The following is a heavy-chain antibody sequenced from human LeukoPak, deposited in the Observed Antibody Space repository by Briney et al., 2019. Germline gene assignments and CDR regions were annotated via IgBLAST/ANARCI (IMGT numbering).Heavy chain of an antibody. V-gene: IGHV4-30-2*01. Sequence: SETLSLTCAVSGGSISSGGYSWGWIRQPPGKGLEWIGYIYHSGSTYYNPSLKSRVTISVDRSKNQFSLKLSSVTAADTAVYYCARVNPKYCSGGSCPHFDYWGQGTLVTVS. CDR3: ARVNPKYCSGGSCPHFDY. CDR1: GGSISSGGYS. J-gene: IGHJ4*02. D-gene: IGHD2-15*01. CDR2: IYHSGST.